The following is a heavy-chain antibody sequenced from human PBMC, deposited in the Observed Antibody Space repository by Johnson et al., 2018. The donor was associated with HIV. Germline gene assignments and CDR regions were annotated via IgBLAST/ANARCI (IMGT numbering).Heavy chain of an antibody. J-gene: IGHJ3*02. CDR2: ISYDGSNI. Sequence: QVLLVESGGGVVQPGRSLRLSCAASGFTLSDSALHWVRQAPGKGLEWVAVISYDGSNILYADSVKGRFTISRDNSKNTLYLQMNSLRAEDTAVYYCARARLLWFRELWPHDAFDIWGQGTKVTVSS. CDR1: GFTLSDSA. CDR3: ARARLLWFRELWPHDAFDI. D-gene: IGHD3-10*01. V-gene: IGHV3-30-3*01.